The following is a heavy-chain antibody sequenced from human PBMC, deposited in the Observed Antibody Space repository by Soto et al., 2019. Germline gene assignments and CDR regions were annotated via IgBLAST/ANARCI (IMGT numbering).Heavy chain of an antibody. J-gene: IGHJ4*02. CDR2: IYYSGST. CDR1: GGSISSGDYY. Sequence: QVQLQESGPGLVKPSQTLSLTCTVSGGSISSGDYYWSWIRQPPGKGLEWIGYIYYSGSTYYNPSLKSRVTISVDTSKNQFSLKLSSVTAADTDVYYCAGVKRGDYGGLGYWGQGTLVTVSS. V-gene: IGHV4-30-4*01. CDR3: AGVKRGDYGGLGY. D-gene: IGHD4-17*01.